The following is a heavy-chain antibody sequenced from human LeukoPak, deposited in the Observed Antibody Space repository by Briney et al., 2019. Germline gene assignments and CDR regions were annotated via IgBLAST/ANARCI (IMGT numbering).Heavy chain of an antibody. Sequence: SETLSLTCTVSRGSISRGSYYWSWIRQPAGKGLEWIGRIYTSGSTNYNPSLKSRVTISVDTSKNQFSLKLSSVTAADTAVYCCARGGSRFGEFDGRYFDYWGQGTLVTVSS. CDR1: RGSISRGSYY. V-gene: IGHV4-61*02. CDR2: IYTSGST. CDR3: ARGGSRFGEFDGRYFDY. J-gene: IGHJ4*02. D-gene: IGHD3-10*01.